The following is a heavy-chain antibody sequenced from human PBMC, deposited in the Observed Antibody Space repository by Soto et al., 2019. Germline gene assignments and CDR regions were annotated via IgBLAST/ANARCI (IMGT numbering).Heavy chain of an antibody. CDR2: IIPIFGTA. CDR3: ARDSQLNYYDSSGSVYYYYGMDV. V-gene: IGHV1-69*06. J-gene: IGHJ6*02. D-gene: IGHD3-22*01. CDR1: GGTFSSYA. Sequence: GASVKVSCKASGGTFSSYAISWVRQAPGQGLEWIGGIIPIFGTANYAQKFQGRVTITADKSTSTAYMELSSLRSEDTAVYYCARDSQLNYYDSSGSVYYYYGMDVWGQGTTVTVSS.